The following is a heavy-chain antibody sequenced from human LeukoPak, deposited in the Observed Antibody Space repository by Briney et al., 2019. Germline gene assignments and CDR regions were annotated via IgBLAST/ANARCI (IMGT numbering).Heavy chain of an antibody. V-gene: IGHV3-74*01. CDR2: INIDGSTS. CDR3: ARASALDTPPFGY. Sequence: RCALTVSCAPSGLTFHKYWMLWVRQAPAKELAWVSRINIDGSTSNYADSVKGRFTISRDTAKNAVYLQMNSLRVEDTDVYYCARASALDTPPFGYWGQGTLVTVSS. CDR1: GLTFHKYW. J-gene: IGHJ4*02. D-gene: IGHD5-18*01.